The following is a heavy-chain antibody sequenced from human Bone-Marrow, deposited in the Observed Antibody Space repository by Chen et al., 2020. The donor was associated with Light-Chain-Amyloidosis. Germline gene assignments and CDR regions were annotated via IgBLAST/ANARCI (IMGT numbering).Heavy chain of an antibody. V-gene: IGHV3-48*03. CDR2: ISSSGSNI. D-gene: IGHD1-1*01. CDR3: ARVGFYNWNVHNAFDI. CDR1: GFTFSSYD. J-gene: IGHJ3*02. Sequence: EVQLVESGGGLVQPGGSLRLSCAASGFTFSSYDMNWVRQAPGKGLEWVSYISSSGSNIYYADSVKGRFTISRDNAKNSLYLQMNSLRADDTAVYYCARVGFYNWNVHNAFDIWGQGTMVTVSS.